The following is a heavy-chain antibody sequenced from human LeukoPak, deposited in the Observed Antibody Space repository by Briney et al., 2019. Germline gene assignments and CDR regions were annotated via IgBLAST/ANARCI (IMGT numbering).Heavy chain of an antibody. CDR3: ARLDIAVAGQCFDY. J-gene: IGHJ4*02. CDR2: IYYSGST. CDR1: GGSISSSSHY. D-gene: IGHD6-19*01. V-gene: IGHV4-39*01. Sequence: SETLSLTCTVSGGSISSSSHYWGWIRQPPGKGLEWIGSIYYSGSTDYNPSLKSRVTISVDTSKNQFSLKLSSVTAADTAVYYCARLDIAVAGQCFDYWGQGTLVTVSS.